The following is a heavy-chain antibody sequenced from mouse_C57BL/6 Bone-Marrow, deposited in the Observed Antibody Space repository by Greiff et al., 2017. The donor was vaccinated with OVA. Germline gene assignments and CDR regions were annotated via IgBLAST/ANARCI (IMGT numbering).Heavy chain of an antibody. Sequence: VQLQQSGPELVKPGASVKISCKASGYAFSSSWMNWVKQRPGKGLEWIGRIYPGDGDTNYNGKFKGKATLTADKSSSTAYMQLSSLKSEDSAVYFCARRGGDYWGQGTSVTVSS. CDR3: ARRGGDY. CDR1: GYAFSSSW. J-gene: IGHJ4*01. V-gene: IGHV1-82*01. CDR2: IYPGDGDT.